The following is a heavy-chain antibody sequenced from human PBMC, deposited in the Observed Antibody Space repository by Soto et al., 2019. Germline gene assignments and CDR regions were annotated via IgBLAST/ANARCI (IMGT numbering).Heavy chain of an antibody. CDR1: GGSISSSSYY. J-gene: IGHJ4*02. Sequence: PSETLSLTCTVSGGSISSSSYYWGWIRQPPGKGLEWIGSIYYSGSTYYNPSLKSRVTISVDTSKNQFSLKLSSVTAADTAVYYCARRDTVTTEFDYWGQGTLVTVSS. CDR3: ARRDTVTTEFDY. V-gene: IGHV4-39*01. D-gene: IGHD4-17*01. CDR2: IYYSGST.